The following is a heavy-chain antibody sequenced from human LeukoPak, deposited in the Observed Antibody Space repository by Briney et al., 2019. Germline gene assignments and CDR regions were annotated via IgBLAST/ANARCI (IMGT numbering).Heavy chain of an antibody. V-gene: IGHV3-21*04. D-gene: IGHD4-11*01. J-gene: IGHJ4*02. CDR3: ARDRDSNHFDY. Sequence: TGGSLRLSCAASGFTFSSYSMNWVRQAPGKGLEWVSSISSSSSYIYYADSVKGRFTISRDNAKNSLYLQMNSLRAEDTAVYYCARDRDSNHFDYGGQGPRSTVSS. CDR1: GFTFSSYS. CDR2: ISSSSSYI.